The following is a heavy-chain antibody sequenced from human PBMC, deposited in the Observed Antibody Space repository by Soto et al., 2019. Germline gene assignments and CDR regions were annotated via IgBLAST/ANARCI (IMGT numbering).Heavy chain of an antibody. CDR2: IYYSGST. CDR3: ARPADEYGGDFDY. J-gene: IGHJ4*02. Sequence: SETLSLTCTVSGGSISSYYWSWIRQPPGKGLEWIGYIYYSGSTNYNPSLKSRVTISVDTSKNQFSLKLSSVTAADTAVYYCARPADEYGGDFDYWGQGTLVTVSS. D-gene: IGHD2-21*01. V-gene: IGHV4-59*08. CDR1: GGSISSYY.